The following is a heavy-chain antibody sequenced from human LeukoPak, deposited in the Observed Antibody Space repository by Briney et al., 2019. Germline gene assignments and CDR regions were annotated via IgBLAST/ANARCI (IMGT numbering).Heavy chain of an antibody. Sequence: ASVKVSCKASGYTFTGYYMHWVRQAPGQGLEWMGWINPNSGGTNYAQKFQGRVTMTRDTSISTAYMELSRLRSDDTAVYYCAXXXXXAARSYYYGMDVWGQGTTVTVSS. CDR3: AXXXXXAARSYYYGMDV. D-gene: IGHD6-6*01. V-gene: IGHV1-2*02. CDR2: INPNSGGT. CDR1: GYTFTGYY. J-gene: IGHJ6*02.